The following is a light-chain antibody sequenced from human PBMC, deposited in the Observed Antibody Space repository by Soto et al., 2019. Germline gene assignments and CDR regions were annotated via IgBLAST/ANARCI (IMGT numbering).Light chain of an antibody. V-gene: IGKV3-15*01. CDR3: QQYGDWPPDT. CDR1: QSVSRN. Sequence: EIVMTQSPATLSVSPGERATLSCRASQSVSRNLAWYQQKPGQPPRLLIYDASTRATGVPARFGGSGSGTEVTLTISGLQSEDFAVYYCQQYGDWPPDTFGQGPKVEI. CDR2: DAS. J-gene: IGKJ2*01.